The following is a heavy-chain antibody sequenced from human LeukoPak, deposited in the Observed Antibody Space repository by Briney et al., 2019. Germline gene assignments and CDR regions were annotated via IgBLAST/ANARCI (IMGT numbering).Heavy chain of an antibody. D-gene: IGHD1-1*01. J-gene: IGHJ4*02. V-gene: IGHV3-53*01. CDR2: IYSGGST. Sequence: GGSLRLSCAASGFTVSSDYMSWVRQAPGKGLEWVSVIYSGGSTYYADSVKGRFTISRDNSKNTLYLQMNSLRAEDTAVYYCTVTERDYWGQGTLVTVSS. CDR3: TVTERDY. CDR1: GFTVSSDY.